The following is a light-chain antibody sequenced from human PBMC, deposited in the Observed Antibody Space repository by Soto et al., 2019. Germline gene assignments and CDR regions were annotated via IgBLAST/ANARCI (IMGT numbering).Light chain of an antibody. J-gene: IGLJ1*01. V-gene: IGLV2-14*01. CDR3: SSYTTSSTRV. CDR2: EVT. CDR1: SSDVGIYNY. Sequence: QSALTQPASVSGSPGQSIAISCTGSSSDVGIYNYVSWYQQHPGKVPKLIIYEVTNRPSGVSNRSSGSKSGNTASLTISGLQAEDEADYYFSSYTTSSTRVFGTGTKVTVL.